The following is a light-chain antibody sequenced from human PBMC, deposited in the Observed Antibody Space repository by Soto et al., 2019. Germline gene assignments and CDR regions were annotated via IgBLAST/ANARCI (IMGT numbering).Light chain of an antibody. Sequence: EIVMTQSPATLSVSPGERATLSCRASQSISNNLAWYQQKPGQAPRVLIYGASTRATGIPARGSGSGSGTEFTLTISSLQSEDFAVYSCQHYNDRPLTFGGGTKVDIK. CDR3: QHYNDRPLT. V-gene: IGKV3-15*01. CDR2: GAS. CDR1: QSISNN. J-gene: IGKJ4*01.